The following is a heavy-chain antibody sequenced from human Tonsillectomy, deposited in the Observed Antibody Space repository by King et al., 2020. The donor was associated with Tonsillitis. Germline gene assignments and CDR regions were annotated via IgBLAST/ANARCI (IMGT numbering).Heavy chain of an antibody. V-gene: IGHV1-3*01. D-gene: IGHD3-10*01. CDR2: INAGNGNT. CDR1: GYTFTSYA. Sequence: QLVQSGAEVKRPGASVMVSCTASGYTFTSYALHWVRQPPGQRPEWMGWINAGNGNTKNSQMLKGRVTFTSDTSASTGYMEVSSLRSEDTAVYYCLSLIRATPYWGQGTLVTVSS. J-gene: IGHJ4*02. CDR3: LSLIRATPY.